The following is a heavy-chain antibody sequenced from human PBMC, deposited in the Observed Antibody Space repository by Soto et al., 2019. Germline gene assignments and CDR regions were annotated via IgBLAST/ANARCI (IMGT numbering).Heavy chain of an antibody. V-gene: IGHV1-18*01. CDR2: ISAYNGNT. CDR1: GDSFTSYG. CDR3: ARVHGDYVNYYYYGMDV. Sequence: GASVKLSCKACGDSFTSYGISWVRQAPEQGLEWMGWISAYNGNTNYAQKLQGRVTMTTDTSTSTAYMELRSLRSDDTAVYYCARVHGDYVNYYYYGMDVWGQGTTVTVSS. D-gene: IGHD4-17*01. J-gene: IGHJ6*02.